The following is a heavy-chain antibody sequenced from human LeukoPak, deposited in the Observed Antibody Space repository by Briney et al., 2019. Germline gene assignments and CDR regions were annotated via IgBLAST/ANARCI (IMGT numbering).Heavy chain of an antibody. D-gene: IGHD6-19*01. Sequence: SETLSLTCTVSGGSISSYYWSWIRQPPGKGLEWIGYIYYSGSTNYNPSLKSRVTISVDTSKNQFSLKLSSVTAADTAVYYCARERYSSGWYGPTYNWFDPWGQGTLVTVSS. CDR2: IYYSGST. V-gene: IGHV4-59*01. CDR3: ARERYSSGWYGPTYNWFDP. CDR1: GGSISSYY. J-gene: IGHJ5*02.